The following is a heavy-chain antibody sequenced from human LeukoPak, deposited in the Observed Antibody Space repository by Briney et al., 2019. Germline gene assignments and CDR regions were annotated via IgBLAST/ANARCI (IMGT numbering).Heavy chain of an antibody. J-gene: IGHJ4*02. D-gene: IGHD7-27*01. CDR2: INHSGST. CDR3: ARHGPLNWGSLGY. CDR1: GGSFSGYY. Sequence: PSETLSLTCAVYGGSFSGYYWSWIRQPPGKGLEWIGEINHSGSTNYNPSLKSRVTISVDTSKNQFSLKLSSVTAADTAVYYCARHGPLNWGSLGYWGQGTLVTVSS. V-gene: IGHV4-34*01.